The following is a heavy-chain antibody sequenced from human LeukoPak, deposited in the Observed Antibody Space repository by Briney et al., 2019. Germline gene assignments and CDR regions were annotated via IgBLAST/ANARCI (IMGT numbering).Heavy chain of an antibody. Sequence: ASVKVSCKASGYTFTSYYMHWVRQAPGQGLEWMGIINPSGGSTSYAQKFQGRVTMTRDTSTSTVYMELSSLRSEDTAVYYYARDESSSWYRNVGDYWGQGTLVTVSS. V-gene: IGHV1-46*01. CDR2: INPSGGST. CDR1: GYTFTSYY. D-gene: IGHD6-13*01. J-gene: IGHJ4*02. CDR3: ARDESSSWYRNVGDY.